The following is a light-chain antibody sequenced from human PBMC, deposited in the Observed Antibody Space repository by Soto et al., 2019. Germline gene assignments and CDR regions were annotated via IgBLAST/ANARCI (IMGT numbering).Light chain of an antibody. J-gene: IGKJ4*01. CDR1: QSVSSN. V-gene: IGKV3D-15*01. CDR2: GAS. CDR3: HQYHYWSRPS. Sequence: EIVMTQSPATLSVSPGERATFSCMASQSVSSNLAWYQQKPGQAPRLLIYGASDRATGIPDRFSGSGSGTEFTLTIRSLQSEDFAVYYCHQYHYWSRPSFGGGTKVDIK.